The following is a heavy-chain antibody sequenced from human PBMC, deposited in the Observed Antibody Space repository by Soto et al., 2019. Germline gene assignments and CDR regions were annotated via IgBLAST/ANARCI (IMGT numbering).Heavy chain of an antibody. Sequence: ASVKVSCKVSGYTLTELSMHWVRQAPGKGLEWMGGFDPEDGETIYAQKFQGRVTMTEDTSTDTAYMELSSLRSEDTAVYYCATAPRYNWNYGPLGAFDIWGQGTMVTVSS. V-gene: IGHV1-24*01. CDR1: GYTLTELS. D-gene: IGHD1-7*01. J-gene: IGHJ3*02. CDR2: FDPEDGET. CDR3: ATAPRYNWNYGPLGAFDI.